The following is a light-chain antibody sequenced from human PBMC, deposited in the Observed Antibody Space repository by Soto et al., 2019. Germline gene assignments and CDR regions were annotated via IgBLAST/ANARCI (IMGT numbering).Light chain of an antibody. CDR2: DVS. Sequence: AIQLTQSPSSPSASVGDRVTITCRASQDIRGALAWYQQKPGKAPKLLIYDVSSLESGVPSRFSGSGSGTDFTFTISSLQPEDFATYYCQQFNVYPITFGQGTRLEIK. CDR3: QQFNVYPIT. CDR1: QDIRGA. J-gene: IGKJ5*01. V-gene: IGKV1-13*02.